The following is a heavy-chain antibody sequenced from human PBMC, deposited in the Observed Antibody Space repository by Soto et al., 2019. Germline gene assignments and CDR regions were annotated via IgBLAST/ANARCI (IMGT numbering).Heavy chain of an antibody. CDR1: GFTVSSNY. D-gene: IGHD2-15*01. CDR2: IYSGGNT. V-gene: IGHV3-53*02. J-gene: IGHJ3*02. CDR3: ASDVGGWAFDI. Sequence: EVQLVETGGGLIQPGGSLRLSCAASGFTVSSNYMSWVRQAPGKGLEWDSVIYSGGNTYYADSVKGRFIISRDNSKNTLYLQMNSLRAEDTAVYYCASDVGGWAFDIWGQGTMVTVSS.